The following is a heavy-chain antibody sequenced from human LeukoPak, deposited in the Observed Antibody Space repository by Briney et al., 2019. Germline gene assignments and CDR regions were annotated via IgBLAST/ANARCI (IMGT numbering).Heavy chain of an antibody. J-gene: IGHJ4*02. D-gene: IGHD3-10*01. Sequence: ASVKFSCKASGGTFSSYAISWVRQAPGQGLEWMGWISAYNGNTNYAQKLQGRVTMTTDTSTSTAYMELRSLRSDDTAVYYCARGTSYYFDYWGQGTLVTVSS. V-gene: IGHV1-18*01. CDR1: GGTFSSYA. CDR2: ISAYNGNT. CDR3: ARGTSYYFDY.